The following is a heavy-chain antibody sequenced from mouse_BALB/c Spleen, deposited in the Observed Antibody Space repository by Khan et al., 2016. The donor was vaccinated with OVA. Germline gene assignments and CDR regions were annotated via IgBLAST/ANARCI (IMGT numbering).Heavy chain of an antibody. CDR2: INPSTGYT. CDR1: GYTFINYW. CDR3: AGRGLRWDFDY. D-gene: IGHD1-1*01. V-gene: IGHV1-7*01. J-gene: IGHJ2*01. Sequence: VLLQQSGAELAKPGASVKMSCKASGYTFINYWILWVKQRPGQGLEWIGYINPSTGYTEYNQNFKDKATLTADKSSSTAYMQLSSLTSEDSAVYYCAGRGLRWDFDYWGQGTTLTVSS.